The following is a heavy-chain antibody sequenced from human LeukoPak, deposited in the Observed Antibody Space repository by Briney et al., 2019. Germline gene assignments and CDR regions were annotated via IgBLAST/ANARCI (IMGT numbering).Heavy chain of an antibody. CDR1: RYTLTELS. CDR3: ATTARLMNDVDAFDI. V-gene: IGHV1-24*01. D-gene: IGHD1-1*01. CDR2: FDPEDGET. J-gene: IGHJ3*02. Sequence: ASVKVSCKVSRYTLTELSMHWVRQAPGKGLEWMGGFDPEDGETIYAQKFQGRVTMTEDTSTDTAYMELSSLRSEDTAVYYCATTARLMNDVDAFDIWGQGTMVTVSS.